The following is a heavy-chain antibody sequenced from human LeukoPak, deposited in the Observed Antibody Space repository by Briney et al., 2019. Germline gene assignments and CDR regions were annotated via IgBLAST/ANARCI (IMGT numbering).Heavy chain of an antibody. V-gene: IGHV3-7*01. D-gene: IGHD5-18*01. CDR3: ARDRGYSYSYDY. J-gene: IGHJ4*02. CDR2: INPDGNKK. CDR1: GLTFSSSW. Sequence: GGSLRLSCAVSGLTFSSSWMDWVRQAPGKGLEWVASINPDGNKKYSADSVKGRFTISRDNSKNTLYLQMNSLRAEDTAVYYCARDRGYSYSYDYWGQGTLVTVSS.